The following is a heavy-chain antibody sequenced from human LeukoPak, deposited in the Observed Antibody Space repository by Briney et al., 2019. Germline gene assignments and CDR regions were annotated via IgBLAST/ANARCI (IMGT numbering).Heavy chain of an antibody. CDR2: ITGSGGNT. D-gene: IGHD6-13*01. V-gene: IGHV3-23*01. CDR1: GFIFSSYS. J-gene: IGHJ6*02. CDR3: AKAASSSWPSYYYGMDV. Sequence: GGSLRLSCAASGFIFSSYSMSRVRQAPGKGLEWVSVITGSGGNTYYADSVKGRFTISKDNSKNTVYLQMSSLRVDDTAVYYCAKAASSSWPSYYYGMDVWGQGTTVTVSS.